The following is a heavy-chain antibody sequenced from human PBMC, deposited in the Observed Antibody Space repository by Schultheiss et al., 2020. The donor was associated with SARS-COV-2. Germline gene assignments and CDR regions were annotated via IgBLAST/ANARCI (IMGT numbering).Heavy chain of an antibody. CDR2: IYYSGST. D-gene: IGHD3-9*01. J-gene: IGHJ6*02. CDR3: ARVHLTGWSISYYYYYGMDV. CDR1: GGSISSYY. Sequence: SETLSLTCTVSGGSISSYYWSWIRQPPGKGLEWIGYIYYSGSTNYNPSLKSRVTISVDTSKNQFSLKLSSVTAADTAVYYCARVHLTGWSISYYYYYGMDVWGQGTTVTVSS. V-gene: IGHV4-59*01.